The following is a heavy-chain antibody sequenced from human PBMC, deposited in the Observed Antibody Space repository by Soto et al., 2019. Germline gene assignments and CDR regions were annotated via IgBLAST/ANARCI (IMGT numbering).Heavy chain of an antibody. CDR2: ISSSSSYI. V-gene: IGHV3-21*01. J-gene: IGHJ4*02. Sequence: PGGSLRLSCAASGFTWSSYRMNCVRQARGKGLEWVSSISSSSSYIYYADSVKGRFNSSRDNAKNSLYLQMNSLRAEDTAVYYCPTDPYSIAVPSPFDYWGQRTLVSVSS. CDR1: GFTWSSYR. CDR3: PTDPYSIAVPSPFDY. D-gene: IGHD6-19*01.